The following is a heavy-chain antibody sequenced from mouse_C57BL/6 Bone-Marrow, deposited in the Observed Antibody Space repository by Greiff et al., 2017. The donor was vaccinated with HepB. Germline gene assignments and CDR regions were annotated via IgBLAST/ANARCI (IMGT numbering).Heavy chain of an antibody. CDR3: ARYYGSSYDYAMDY. V-gene: IGHV7-3*01. CDR2: IRNKANGYTT. D-gene: IGHD1-1*01. CDR1: GFTFTDYY. Sequence: EVKVEESGGGLVQPGGSLSLSCAASGFTFTDYYMSWVRQPPGKALEWLGFIRNKANGYTTEYSASVKGRFTISRDNSQSILYLQMNALRAEDSATYYCARYYGSSYDYAMDYWGQGTSVTVSS. J-gene: IGHJ4*01.